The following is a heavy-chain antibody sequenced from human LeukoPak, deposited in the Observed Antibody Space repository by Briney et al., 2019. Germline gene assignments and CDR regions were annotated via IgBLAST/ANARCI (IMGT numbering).Heavy chain of an antibody. V-gene: IGHV3-30-3*01. CDR2: ISYDGSNK. Sequence: PGGSLRLSCAASGFTFSSYAMHWVRQAPGKGLEWVAVISYDGSNKYYADSVKGRFTISRDNAKNSLYLQMNSLRAEDTAVYYCARADYYDSSGPIDAFDIWGQGTMVTVSS. CDR3: ARADYYDSSGPIDAFDI. CDR1: GFTFSSYA. J-gene: IGHJ3*02. D-gene: IGHD3-22*01.